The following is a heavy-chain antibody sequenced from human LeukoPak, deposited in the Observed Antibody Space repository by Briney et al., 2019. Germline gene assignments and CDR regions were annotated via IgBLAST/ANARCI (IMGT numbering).Heavy chain of an antibody. Sequence: GGSLRLSCAASGFTFSRYGMHWVRQAPGKGLEWVAVISYDGSNKYYADSVKGRFTISRDNSKNTLYLQMNSLRAEDTAVYYCARSGGGYSSGWFYWGQGTLVTVSS. CDR1: GFTFSRYG. CDR3: ARSGGGYSSGWFY. CDR2: ISYDGSNK. J-gene: IGHJ4*02. V-gene: IGHV3-30*03. D-gene: IGHD6-19*01.